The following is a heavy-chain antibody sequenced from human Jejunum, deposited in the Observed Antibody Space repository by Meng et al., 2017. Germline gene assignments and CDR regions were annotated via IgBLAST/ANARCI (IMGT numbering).Heavy chain of an antibody. CDR1: GFTFSNFW. D-gene: IGHD6-19*01. J-gene: IGHJ4*02. Sequence: GESLKISCAASGFTFSNFWMSWVRQAPGKGLEWVANTKQDGNEENYVDSVKGRFTISRDNAKNSVYRQMNSMRAEDTAVYFCARVRAVTGTLYFDSWGQGTLVTVSS. CDR3: ARVRAVTGTLYFDS. CDR2: TKQDGNEE. V-gene: IGHV3-7*03.